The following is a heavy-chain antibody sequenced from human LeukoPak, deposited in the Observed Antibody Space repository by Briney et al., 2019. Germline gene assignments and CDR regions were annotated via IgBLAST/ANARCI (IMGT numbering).Heavy chain of an antibody. V-gene: IGHV3-23*01. CDR3: AKRTDSDYGDC. Sequence: GGSLRLSCAASGFTFSSYAMSWVRQAPGKGLEWVSAISYIGDKMYYADSVKGRFTISRDNSKNTLYLQMNSLRAEDTAVYYCAKRTDSDYGDCWGQGTLVTVSS. D-gene: IGHD2/OR15-2a*01. CDR1: GFTFSSYA. CDR2: ISYIGDKM. J-gene: IGHJ4*02.